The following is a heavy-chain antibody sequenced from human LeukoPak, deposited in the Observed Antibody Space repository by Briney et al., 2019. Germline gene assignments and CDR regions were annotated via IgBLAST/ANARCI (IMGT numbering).Heavy chain of an antibody. D-gene: IGHD1-20*01. V-gene: IGHV3-9*01. J-gene: IGHJ6*02. CDR3: AKDNSYNWKNGMDV. CDR1: GFTFDDYA. Sequence: GGSLRLSCAASGFTFDDYAMHWVRQAPGKGLEWVSGISWNSGSIGYADSVKGRFTISRDNAKNSLYLQMNSLRAEDTALCYCAKDNSYNWKNGMDVWGQGTTVTVSS. CDR2: ISWNSGSI.